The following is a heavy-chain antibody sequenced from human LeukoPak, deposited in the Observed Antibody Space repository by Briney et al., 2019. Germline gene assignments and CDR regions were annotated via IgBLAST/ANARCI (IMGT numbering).Heavy chain of an antibody. CDR2: INPNTGDT. CDR3: ARDERYCNGDNHYPDLGY. CDR1: GYTFTGYY. Sequence: GASVKVSCKASGYTFTGYYLFWVRQAPGQGLEWMGWINPNTGDTKYGQRFQGRVTLTRDTTIRTPYMELSSLRSDDTAVYYCARDERYCNGDNHYPDLGYWGRGTLVTVSS. J-gene: IGHJ4*02. D-gene: IGHD2-15*01. V-gene: IGHV1-2*02.